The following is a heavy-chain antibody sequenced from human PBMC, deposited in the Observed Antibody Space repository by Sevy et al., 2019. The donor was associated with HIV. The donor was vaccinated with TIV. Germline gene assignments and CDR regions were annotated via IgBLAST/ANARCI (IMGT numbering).Heavy chain of an antibody. J-gene: IGHJ4*02. V-gene: IGHV3-9*01. CDR3: AKDNVGYSSGWYFYFDF. CDR1: GFSFDDYA. Sequence: GGSLRLSCAASGFSFDDYAMYWVRQRPGKGLEWVSGITWNSGSGGYADSVKGRFTISRDNAKNSLYLQMSNLRPEDTALYYCAKDNVGYSSGWYFYFDFWGQGTLVTVSS. CDR2: ITWNSGSG. D-gene: IGHD6-13*01.